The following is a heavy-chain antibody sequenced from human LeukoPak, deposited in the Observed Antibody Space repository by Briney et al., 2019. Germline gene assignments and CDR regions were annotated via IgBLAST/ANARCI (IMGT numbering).Heavy chain of an antibody. CDR3: ARNWNFRWEQNGMDV. J-gene: IGHJ6*02. D-gene: IGHD1-7*01. V-gene: IGHV6-1*01. CDR2: SYYRSKWYN. CDR1: GDSVSSNSAA. Sequence: SQTLSLTCAISGDSVSSNSAAWNWIRQSPSRGLESLGRSYYRSKWYNDYAVSVKSRITINPDTSKNQFSLQLNSVTPEDTAVYYCARNWNFRWEQNGMDVWGQGTTVTVSS.